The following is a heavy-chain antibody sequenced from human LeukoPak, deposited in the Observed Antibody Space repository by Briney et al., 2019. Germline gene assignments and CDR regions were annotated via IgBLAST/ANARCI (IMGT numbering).Heavy chain of an antibody. J-gene: IGHJ5*02. V-gene: IGHV1-18*01. Sequence: ASVKVSCKASGYTFTSYGISWVRQAPGQWLEWMGWISAYNGNTNYAQKFQGRVTMTRDTSTSTVYMELSSLRSEDTAVYYCARGGWELSNWFDPWGQGTLVTVSS. D-gene: IGHD1-26*01. CDR2: ISAYNGNT. CDR1: GYTFTSYG. CDR3: ARGGWELSNWFDP.